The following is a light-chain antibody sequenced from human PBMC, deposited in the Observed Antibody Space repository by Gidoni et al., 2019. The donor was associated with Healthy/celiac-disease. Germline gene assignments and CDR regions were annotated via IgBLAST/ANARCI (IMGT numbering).Light chain of an antibody. Sequence: EIVFTQSPGTLSLSPGERATLSCRASQSVSSSYLAWYQQKPGQAPRLLIYGASSRATGIPDRFSGSGSGTDFTLTISRLEPEDFAVYYCQQYGSSVTFGQXTKVEIK. CDR3: QQYGSSVT. CDR1: QSVSSSY. V-gene: IGKV3-20*01. CDR2: GAS. J-gene: IGKJ1*01.